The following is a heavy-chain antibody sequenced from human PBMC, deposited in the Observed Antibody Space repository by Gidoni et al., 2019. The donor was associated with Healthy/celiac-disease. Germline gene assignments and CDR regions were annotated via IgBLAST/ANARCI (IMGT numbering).Heavy chain of an antibody. Sequence: QLQLQESGPGLVKPSETLSLTCTVSGGSISSSSYYWGWIRQPPGKGLEWIGSIYYSGSTYYNPSLKSRVTISVDTSKNQFSLKLSSVTAADTAVYYCARHREGSRWSDYWGQGTLVTVSS. J-gene: IGHJ4*02. CDR3: ARHREGSRWSDY. D-gene: IGHD6-13*01. V-gene: IGHV4-39*01. CDR1: GGSISSSSYY. CDR2: IYYSGST.